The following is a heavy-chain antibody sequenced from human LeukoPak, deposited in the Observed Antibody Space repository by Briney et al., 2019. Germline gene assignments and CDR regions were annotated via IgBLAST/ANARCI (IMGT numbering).Heavy chain of an antibody. CDR2: IGTGGDT. CDR1: GFAFNSYV. Sequence: GGSLRLSCAASGFAFNSYVLHWVRRAPGKGPEWVSAIGTGGDTYYADSVMGRFTISRDNSKNTLYLQMNSLRADDTAVYYCAKVVLWFGDLFDYWGQGTLVTVSS. V-gene: IGHV3-47*02. J-gene: IGHJ4*02. D-gene: IGHD3-10*01. CDR3: AKVVLWFGDLFDY.